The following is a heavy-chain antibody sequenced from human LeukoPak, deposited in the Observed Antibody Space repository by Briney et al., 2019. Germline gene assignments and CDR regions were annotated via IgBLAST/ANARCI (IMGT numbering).Heavy chain of an antibody. CDR1: GFTFSSYG. D-gene: IGHD3-3*01. CDR3: AKDQRKHQLRFLEWLWDY. CDR2: IRYDGSNK. Sequence: GGSLRLSCAASGFTFSSYGMHWVRQAPGKGLEWVAFIRYDGSNKYYADSVKGRFTISRDNSKNTLYLQMNSLRAEDTAVYYCAKDQRKHQLRFLEWLWDYWGQGTLVTVSS. V-gene: IGHV3-30*02. J-gene: IGHJ4*02.